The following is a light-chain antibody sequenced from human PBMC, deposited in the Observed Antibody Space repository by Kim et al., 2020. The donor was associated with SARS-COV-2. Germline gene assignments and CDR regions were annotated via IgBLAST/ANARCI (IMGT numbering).Light chain of an antibody. J-gene: IGKJ5*01. CDR2: AAS. CDR3: QQNQSTPVS. V-gene: IGKV1-16*02. Sequence: EEDKVPMTCRAGKVITDNLVWFQQNPGKAPRSLFYAASSLQSGFPSKFSGSGSGTDFTLTFSSLQPEDFPTYSFQQNQSTPVSFGQGTRREIK. CDR1: KVITDN.